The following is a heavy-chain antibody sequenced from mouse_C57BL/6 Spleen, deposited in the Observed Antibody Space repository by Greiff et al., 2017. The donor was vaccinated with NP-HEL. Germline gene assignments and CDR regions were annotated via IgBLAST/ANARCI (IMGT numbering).Heavy chain of an antibody. CDR1: GFTFSSYA. J-gene: IGHJ4*01. V-gene: IGHV5-4*01. CDR2: ISDGGSYT. Sequence: EVQGVESGGGLVKPGGSLKLSCAASGFTFSSYAMSWVRQTPEKRLEWVATISDGGSYTYYPDNVKGRFTISRDNAKNNLYLQMSHLKSEDTAMYYCARDLDYGSSPMDYWGQGTSVTVSS. CDR3: ARDLDYGSSPMDY. D-gene: IGHD1-1*01.